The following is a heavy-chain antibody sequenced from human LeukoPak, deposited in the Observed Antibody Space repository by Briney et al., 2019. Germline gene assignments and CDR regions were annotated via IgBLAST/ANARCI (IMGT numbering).Heavy chain of an antibody. CDR2: ISSSSSTI. Sequence: GGSLRLSCAASGFTFSSYSMNWVRQAPGKGLEWVSYISSSSSTIYYADSVKGRFTISRDNAKNSLYLQMNSLRDEDTAVYYCARDPGLRRNRPTPTYWCFDLWGRGTLVTVSS. V-gene: IGHV3-48*02. J-gene: IGHJ2*01. CDR3: ARDPGLRRNRPTPTYWCFDL. CDR1: GFTFSSYS. D-gene: IGHD3-9*01.